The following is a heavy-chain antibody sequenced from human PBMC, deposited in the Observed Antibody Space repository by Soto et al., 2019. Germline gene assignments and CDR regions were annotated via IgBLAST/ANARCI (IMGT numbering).Heavy chain of an antibody. Sequence: QVQLVESGGGLVKPGGSLRLSCAASGFNFSDYYMSWIRQAPGKGLEWVSYISSSGSYTNYAGSVKGRFTISRDNAKNSLYLQMNSLRAEDTAVYYCASFNGRFGEVSTNNRPFDFWGQGTLVTVSS. J-gene: IGHJ4*02. CDR2: ISSSGSYT. D-gene: IGHD3-10*01. CDR3: ASFNGRFGEVSTNNRPFDF. CDR1: GFNFSDYY. V-gene: IGHV3-11*05.